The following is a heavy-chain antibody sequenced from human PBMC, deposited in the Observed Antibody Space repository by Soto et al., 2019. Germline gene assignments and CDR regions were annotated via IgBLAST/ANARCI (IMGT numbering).Heavy chain of an antibody. D-gene: IGHD2-8*01. V-gene: IGHV3-23*01. Sequence: GGSLRLSCAASGFTFSSYAMSWVRQAPGKGLEWVSAISGRGDGTWYADSVKGRFTVSRDNSRNTLFLQMNSLRDEDTAVYYCAKEYCTNGVCYTFDDYWGQGTLVTVSS. CDR3: AKEYCTNGVCYTFDDY. J-gene: IGHJ4*02. CDR2: ISGRGDGT. CDR1: GFTFSSYA.